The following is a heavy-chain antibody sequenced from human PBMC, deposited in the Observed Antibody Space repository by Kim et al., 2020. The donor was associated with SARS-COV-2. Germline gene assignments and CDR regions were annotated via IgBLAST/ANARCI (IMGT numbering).Heavy chain of an antibody. V-gene: IGHV4-34*01. CDR3: ASGINYGDYPDAFDI. Sequence: SETLSLTCAVYGGSFSGYYWSWIRQPPGKGLEWIGEINHSGSTNYNPSLKSRVTISVDTSKNQFSLKLSSVTAADTAVYYCASGINYGDYPDAFDIWGQGTMVTVSS. CDR2: INHSGST. CDR1: GGSFSGYY. D-gene: IGHD4-17*01. J-gene: IGHJ3*02.